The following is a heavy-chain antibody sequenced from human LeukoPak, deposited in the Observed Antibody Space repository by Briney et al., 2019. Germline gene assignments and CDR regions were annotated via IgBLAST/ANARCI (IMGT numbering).Heavy chain of an antibody. D-gene: IGHD3-22*01. CDR1: GFIVSSNY. CDR2: IYSGGST. Sequence: GGSLRLSCAASGFIVSSNYMSWVRQAPGKGLEWVSVIYSGGSTYYADSVKGRFTISRDNSKNTLYLQMNSLRAEDTAVYYCARWYYYDSSGSPDYWGQGTLVTVSS. CDR3: ARWYYYDSSGSPDY. J-gene: IGHJ4*02. V-gene: IGHV3-66*01.